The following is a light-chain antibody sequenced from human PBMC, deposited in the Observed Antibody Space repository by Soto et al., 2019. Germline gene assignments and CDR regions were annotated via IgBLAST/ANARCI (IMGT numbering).Light chain of an antibody. CDR3: QQYSSTPWT. CDR1: HGLLYSSNNKNY. J-gene: IGKJ1*01. Sequence: DIVRTQAPAALAVSLGERAAIKFKSSHGLLYSSNNKNYLAWYQQKPGQPPKLLIYWASTRESGVPDRFSGSGSGTDFTPTISSLQAEDVAVYYCQQYSSTPWTFGQGTKLDIK. V-gene: IGKV4-1*01. CDR2: WAS.